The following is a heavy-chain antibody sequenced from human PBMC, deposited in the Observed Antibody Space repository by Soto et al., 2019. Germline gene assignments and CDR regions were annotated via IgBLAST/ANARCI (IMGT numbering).Heavy chain of an antibody. CDR3: ARQDSSSWYAYYYYGMDV. V-gene: IGHV4-39*01. D-gene: IGHD6-13*01. J-gene: IGHJ6*02. CDR2: IYYSGST. Sequence: SETLSLTYSVSGGSISRSSYFWGWIRQPPGKGLDWIGSIYYSGSTYYNPSLKSRVTISVDTSKNQFSLKLSSVTAADTAVYYCARQDSSSWYAYYYYGMDVWGQGTTVTVSS. CDR1: GGSISRSSYF.